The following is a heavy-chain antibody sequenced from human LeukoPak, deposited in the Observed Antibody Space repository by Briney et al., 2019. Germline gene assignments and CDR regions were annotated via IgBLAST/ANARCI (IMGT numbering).Heavy chain of an antibody. CDR2: ISSSSSYI. J-gene: IGHJ5*02. CDR1: GFTFSSYS. D-gene: IGHD3-3*01. CDR3: AREFWSGYHP. V-gene: IGHV3-21*01. Sequence: GGSLRLSCAASGFTFSSYSMNWVRQAPGKGLEWVSSISSSSSYIYYADPVKGRFTISRDNAKNSLYLQMNSLRAEDTAVYYCAREFWSGYHPWGQGTLVTVSS.